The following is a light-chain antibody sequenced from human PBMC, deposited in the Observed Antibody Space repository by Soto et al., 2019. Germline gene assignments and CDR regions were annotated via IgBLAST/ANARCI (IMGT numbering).Light chain of an antibody. CDR3: CSYAGGPYV. CDR2: EVS. V-gene: IGLV2-11*01. J-gene: IGLJ1*01. Sequence: QSALTQPRSVSGSPGQSVTISCTGTSSDVGGYNYVSWYQQHPGKAPKLMIFEVSRRPSGVPDRFSGSRSGNTASLTISGLQADDEADYYCCSYAGGPYVFGPGTKVTVL. CDR1: SSDVGGYNY.